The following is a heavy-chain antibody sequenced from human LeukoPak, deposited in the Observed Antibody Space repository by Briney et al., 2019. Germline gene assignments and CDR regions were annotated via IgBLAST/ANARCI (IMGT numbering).Heavy chain of an antibody. CDR3: ATYTHWVAGDV. D-gene: IGHD3-16*01. CDR2: MNGDGSVK. J-gene: IGHJ6*02. CDR1: GFIFSKFW. V-gene: IGHV3-7*01. Sequence: GGSLRLSCAASGFIFSKFWMSWVRQAPGKGLEWVANMNGDGSVKDYVDSVKGRFTISRDNARQSLYLQMSDLRAEDTAVYYCATYTHWVAGDVWGQGTTVTVSS.